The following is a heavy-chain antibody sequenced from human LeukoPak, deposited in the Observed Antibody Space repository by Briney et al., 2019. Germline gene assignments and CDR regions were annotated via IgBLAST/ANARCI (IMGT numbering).Heavy chain of an antibody. CDR2: IYHSGST. D-gene: IGHD5-12*01. V-gene: IGHV4-30-2*01. J-gene: IGHJ6*02. CDR3: ARDVADGMDV. Sequence: WIRQPPGKGLEWIGYIYHSGSTYYNPSLKSRVTISVDRSKNQFSLKLSSVTAADTAVYYCARDVADGMDVWGQGTTVTVSS.